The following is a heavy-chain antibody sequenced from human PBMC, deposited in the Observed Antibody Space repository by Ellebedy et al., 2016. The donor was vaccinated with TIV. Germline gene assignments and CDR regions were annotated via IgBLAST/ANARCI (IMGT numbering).Heavy chain of an antibody. CDR1: GGSISSYY. J-gene: IGHJ5*02. V-gene: IGHV4-59*01. D-gene: IGHD3-9*01. CDR3: ARGRLRYFDWSPPYNWFDP. Sequence: GSLRLSCTVSGGSISSYYWSWIRQPPGKGLEWIGYIYYSGSTNYNPSLKSRVTISVDTSKNQFSLKLSSVTAEDTAVYYCARGRLRYFDWSPPYNWFDPWGQGTLVTVSS. CDR2: IYYSGST.